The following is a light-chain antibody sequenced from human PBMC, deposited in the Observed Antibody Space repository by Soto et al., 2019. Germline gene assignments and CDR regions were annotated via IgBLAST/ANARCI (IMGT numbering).Light chain of an antibody. J-gene: IGLJ1*01. CDR3: GSWDSSLSAYV. V-gene: IGLV1-51*01. CDR2: DDN. Sequence: QSVLTQPPSVSAAPGQKVTISCSGSSSNIGDNSVSWSQQLPGPAPKLLIYDDNKRPSRIPDRFSGSKSGTSATLGITGFQTGDEADYYCGSWDSSLSAYVFGTGTKVTVL. CDR1: SSNIGDNS.